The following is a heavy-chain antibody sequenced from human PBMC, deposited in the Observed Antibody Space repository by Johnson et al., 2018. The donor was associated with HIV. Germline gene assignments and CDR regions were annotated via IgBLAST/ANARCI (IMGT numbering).Heavy chain of an antibody. Sequence: VQLVESGGGLVQPGGSLRLSCAASGFTFSSYAMSWVRQAPGKGLEWVSAISGSGGSTYYADSVKGRVTISRDNAKKSLYLQMNSLRAEDTALYYCAKDMGYGGNPGAFDIWGQGTMVTVSS. D-gene: IGHD4-23*01. CDR2: ISGSGGST. J-gene: IGHJ3*02. CDR1: GFTFSSYA. V-gene: IGHV3-23*04. CDR3: AKDMGYGGNPGAFDI.